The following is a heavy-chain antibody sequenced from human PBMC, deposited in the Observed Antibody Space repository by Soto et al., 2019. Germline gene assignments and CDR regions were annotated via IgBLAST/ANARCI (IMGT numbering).Heavy chain of an antibody. CDR1: GFTFSNAW. CDR3: TTLGGVVIMAGPTRHDAFDX. J-gene: IGHJ3*02. V-gene: IGHV3-15*04. Sequence: GGSLRLSCAASGFTFSNAWMSWVRQAPGKGLEWVCGIESKTDGGTTGYAAPVKCRFTISRDDSKNTLYLQMNSLKTEDTAVYYCTTLGGVVIMAGPTRHDAFDXWGQGTMVTVS. D-gene: IGHD3-3*01. CDR2: IESKTDGGTT.